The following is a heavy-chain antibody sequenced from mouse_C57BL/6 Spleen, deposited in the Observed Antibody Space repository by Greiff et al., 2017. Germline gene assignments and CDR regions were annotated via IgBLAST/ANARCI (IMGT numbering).Heavy chain of an antibody. Sequence: EVHLVESGGGLVKPGGSLKLSCAASGFTFSSYAMSWVRQTPEKRLEWVATISDGGSYTYYPDNVKGRFTISRDNAKNNLYLQMSHLKSEDTAMYYCARDRLSGAWFAYWGQGTLVTVSA. J-gene: IGHJ3*01. CDR1: GFTFSSYA. D-gene: IGHD1-2*01. CDR3: ARDRLSGAWFAY. V-gene: IGHV5-4*01. CDR2: ISDGGSYT.